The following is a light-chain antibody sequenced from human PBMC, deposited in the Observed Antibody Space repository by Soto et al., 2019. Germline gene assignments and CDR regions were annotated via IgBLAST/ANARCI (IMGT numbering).Light chain of an antibody. Sequence: DIVMTQSPLSLPVTPGEPASISCRSSQXLLHSNGYNYLDWYLQKPGQSPQLLIYLGSNRASGVPDRFSGSGSGTDFTLKISRVEAEDVGVYYCMQALQTSWTFGQGTKVDI. V-gene: IGKV2-28*01. CDR1: QXLLHSNGYNY. CDR2: LGS. CDR3: MQALQTSWT. J-gene: IGKJ1*01.